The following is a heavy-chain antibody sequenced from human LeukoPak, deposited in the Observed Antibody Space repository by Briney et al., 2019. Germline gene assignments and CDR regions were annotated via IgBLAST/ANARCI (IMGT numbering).Heavy chain of an antibody. J-gene: IGHJ4*02. V-gene: IGHV5-51*01. Sequence: GESLKISCKGSGHRFTSYWIGWVRQMPGKGLEWMGIINPGDSETRYSPSFQGQVTISADKSISTAYLQWSSLKASDTAMYYCARHGGGGDRWRIFDYWGQGTLVTVSS. CDR3: ARHGGGGDRWRIFDY. CDR1: GHRFTSYW. D-gene: IGHD2-15*01. CDR2: INPGDSET.